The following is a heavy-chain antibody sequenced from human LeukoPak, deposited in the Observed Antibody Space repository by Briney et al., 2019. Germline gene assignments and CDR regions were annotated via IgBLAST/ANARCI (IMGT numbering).Heavy chain of an antibody. V-gene: IGHV1-3*01. D-gene: IGHD5-18*01. Sequence: GASVKVSCKASGYTFTSYAMHWVRQAPGQRLEWMGWINAGNGNTKYSQKFQGRVTITRDTSASTAYMELSSLRSEDTAVYYCARWGGDTAMVSGFDYWGQGTLVTVSS. J-gene: IGHJ4*02. CDR2: INAGNGNT. CDR3: ARWGGDTAMVSGFDY. CDR1: GYTFTSYA.